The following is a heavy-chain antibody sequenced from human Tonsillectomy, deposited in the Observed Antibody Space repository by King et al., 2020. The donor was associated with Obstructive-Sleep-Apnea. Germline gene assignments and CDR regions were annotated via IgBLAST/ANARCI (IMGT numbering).Heavy chain of an antibody. J-gene: IGHJ4*02. D-gene: IGHD6-19*01. CDR1: GFTFINYW. V-gene: IGHV3-7*03. CDR3: ATYRGPHYSNGWYYFDF. CDR2: IKEDGSEK. Sequence: VQLVESGGGLVQPGGSLRLSCAASGFTFINYWMSWVRQAPGKGLEWGANIKEDGSEKDYVDAVKGRFTISRDNAKHSLYLQMNSLRAEDTAVYYCATYRGPHYSNGWYYFDFWGQGTLVTVSS.